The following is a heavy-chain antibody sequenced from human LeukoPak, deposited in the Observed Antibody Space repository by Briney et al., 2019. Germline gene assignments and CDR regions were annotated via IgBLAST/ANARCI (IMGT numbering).Heavy chain of an antibody. Sequence: ASVKVSCKASGYTFTTYVISWVRQAPGQGREGMGWMSAYNGNTNYAQKLQGRVTMTTDTSTSTAYMELRSLRSDDTAVYYCARVGGYSSSWYFDYWGQGTLVTVSS. CDR1: GYTFTTYV. CDR2: MSAYNGNT. CDR3: ARVGGYSSSWYFDY. V-gene: IGHV1-18*01. D-gene: IGHD6-13*01. J-gene: IGHJ4*02.